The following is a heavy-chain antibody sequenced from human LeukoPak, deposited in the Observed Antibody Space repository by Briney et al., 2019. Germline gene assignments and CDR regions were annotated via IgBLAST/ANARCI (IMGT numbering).Heavy chain of an antibody. CDR1: GYTFTGYY. J-gene: IGHJ4*02. D-gene: IGHD3-22*01. V-gene: IGHV1-2*06. CDR2: INPNSGGT. CDR3: AREYYYDSSGYYYRKLDY. Sequence: ASVKVSCKASGYTFTGYYMHWVRQAPGQGLEWMGRINPNSGGTNYAQKFQGRVTMTRDTSISTAYMELSRLRSDDTAVYYCAREYYYDSSGYYYRKLDYWGRGTLVTVSS.